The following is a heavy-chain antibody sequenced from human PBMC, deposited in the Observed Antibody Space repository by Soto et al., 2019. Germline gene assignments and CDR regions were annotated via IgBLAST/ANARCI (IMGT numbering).Heavy chain of an antibody. V-gene: IGHV6-1*01. CDR1: GDSVSSNSAA. CDR2: TYYRSKWYN. CDR3: ARDRNFLMTNCSSTSCYPGAFDI. J-gene: IGHJ3*02. Sequence: SQTLSLTCAISGDSVSSNSAAWNWIRQSPSRGLEWLGRTYYRSKWYNDYAVSVKSRITINPDTSKNQFSLQLNSVTPEDTAVYYCARDRNFLMTNCSSTSCYPGAFDIWGQGTMVTVSS. D-gene: IGHD2-2*01.